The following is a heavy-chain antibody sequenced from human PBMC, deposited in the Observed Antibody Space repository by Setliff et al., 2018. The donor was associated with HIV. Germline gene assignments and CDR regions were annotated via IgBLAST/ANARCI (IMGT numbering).Heavy chain of an antibody. J-gene: IGHJ4*02. CDR1: GYRFTTYN. CDR2: INTSGGSP. Sequence: GASVKVSCKASGYRFTTYNIHWVRQGPGQGLEWMGMINTSGGSPNYAQKFQGRVTMTMNTSTKTVYVELSRLISDDTAVYYCARESRDIVATSPLDYWGQGTLVTVSS. V-gene: IGHV1-46*01. D-gene: IGHD5-12*01. CDR3: ARESRDIVATSPLDY.